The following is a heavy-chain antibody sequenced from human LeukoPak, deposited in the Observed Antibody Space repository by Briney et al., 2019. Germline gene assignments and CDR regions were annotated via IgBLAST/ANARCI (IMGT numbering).Heavy chain of an antibody. V-gene: IGHV3-30*18. D-gene: IGHD2-8*01. CDR2: ISSTGGTK. CDR1: GFTFSRSG. CDR3: AKEYAMGQWLFDF. Sequence: GGSLRLSCAASGFTFSRSGMHWVRQAPGKGLEWVGVISSTGGTKYYEDSVKGRFTIYRDNSKNTLDLQMNSLRAEDTAVYYCAKEYAMGQWLFDFWGQGALVTVSS. J-gene: IGHJ4*02.